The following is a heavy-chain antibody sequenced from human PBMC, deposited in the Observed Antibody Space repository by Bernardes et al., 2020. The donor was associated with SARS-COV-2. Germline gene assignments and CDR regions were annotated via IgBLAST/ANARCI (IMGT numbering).Heavy chain of an antibody. J-gene: IGHJ6*02. CDR3: ARGHHKLRYFDWLSRNYGMDV. CDR2: INHSGST. Sequence: LSLPFSVSGGSFSGYDWSWIRQPPGKGLEWIGEINHSGSTNYNPSLKSRVTISVDTSKNQFSLKLSSVTAADTAVYYCARGHHKLRYFDWLSRNYGMDVWGQGTTVTVSS. V-gene: IGHV4-34*01. CDR1: GGSFSGYD. D-gene: IGHD3-9*01.